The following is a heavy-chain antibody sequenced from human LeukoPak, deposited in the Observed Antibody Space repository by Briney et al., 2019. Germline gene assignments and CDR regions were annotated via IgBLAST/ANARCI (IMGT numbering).Heavy chain of an antibody. CDR2: IYYSGST. V-gene: IGHV4-39*01. D-gene: IGHD6-13*01. CDR3: ASWYSSTWYRGFDN. J-gene: IGHJ4*02. Sequence: PSETLSLTCTVSGGSISSSSYYWGWTRQPPGKGLEWIGNIYYSGSTYYNPSLKSRVTISVDTSKNQFSLKLASVTAADTAVYYCASWYSSTWYRGFDNWGQGTLVTVSS. CDR1: GGSISSSSYY.